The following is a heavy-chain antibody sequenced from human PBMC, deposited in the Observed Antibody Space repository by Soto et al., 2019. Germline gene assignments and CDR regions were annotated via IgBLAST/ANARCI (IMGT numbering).Heavy chain of an antibody. CDR1: GFTFSSYS. J-gene: IGHJ6*02. Sequence: PGGSLRLSCAASGFTFSSYSMNWVRQAPGKGLEWVSSISSSSSYIYYADSVKGRFTISRDNAKNSLYLQMNSLRAEDTAVYYCARENRANYDIVTGRPRYYYYGMDVWGQGTTVTVSS. D-gene: IGHD3-9*01. CDR2: ISSSSSYI. CDR3: ARENRANYDIVTGRPRYYYYGMDV. V-gene: IGHV3-21*01.